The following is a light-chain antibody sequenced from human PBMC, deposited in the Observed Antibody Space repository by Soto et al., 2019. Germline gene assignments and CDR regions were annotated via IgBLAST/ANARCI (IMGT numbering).Light chain of an antibody. CDR1: SSDIGTNA. Sequence: QSVLTQPPSASGTPGQRVTISCSGSSSDIGTNAVNWYQQRPGTAPKLLIYSDYQRPSGVPDRFSASKSGTSASLAISGLQSEDEADYYCAAWDDSVNCVIFGGGTKLTVL. V-gene: IGLV1-44*01. J-gene: IGLJ2*01. CDR2: SDY. CDR3: AAWDDSVNCVI.